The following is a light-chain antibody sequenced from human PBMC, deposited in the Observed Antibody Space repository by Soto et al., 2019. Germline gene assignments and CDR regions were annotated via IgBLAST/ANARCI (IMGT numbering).Light chain of an antibody. Sequence: QSVLTQPPSASGTPGQRVTISCSGSSSNIGSNTVNWYQHLPGAAPRLLIYSNSQRPSGVPDRFSGSKSGTSASLAISGLQSEDGADYYCGSWGDSLNSFFVFGTGTKLTVL. J-gene: IGLJ1*01. CDR3: GSWGDSLNSFFV. CDR1: SSNIGSNT. V-gene: IGLV1-44*01. CDR2: SNS.